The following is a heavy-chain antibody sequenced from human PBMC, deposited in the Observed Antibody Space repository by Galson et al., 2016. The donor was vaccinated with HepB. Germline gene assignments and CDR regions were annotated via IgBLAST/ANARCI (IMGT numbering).Heavy chain of an antibody. CDR2: ISTYTNTR. CDR3: ASEDLRVGELTGYHGMDV. J-gene: IGHJ6*02. D-gene: IGHD3-10*01. V-gene: IGHV3-48*01. Sequence: SLRLSCAGSGFTISSYNINWARQAPGGGLEWLSYISTYTNTRYYAESVKGRFTISRDNARNSLYLQMSDLRVEDTAVYGCASEDLRVGELTGYHGMDVWGQGTTVTVSS. CDR1: GFTISSYN.